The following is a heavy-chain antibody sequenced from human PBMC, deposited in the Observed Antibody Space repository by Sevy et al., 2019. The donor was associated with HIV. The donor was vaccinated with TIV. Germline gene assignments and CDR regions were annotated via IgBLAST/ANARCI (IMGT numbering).Heavy chain of an antibody. J-gene: IGHJ5*02. CDR2: IGGGDT. V-gene: IGHV3-23*01. Sequence: GGSLRLSCATSGFTFNIYAMSWVRQAPGNGLEWVSTIGGGDTYYADSVKGRFTISRDDSKSAVYLQMNSLRADDTAVYYCAKDGVSRNKLWDWFDPWGQGTLVTVSS. D-gene: IGHD2-21*01. CDR3: AKDGVSRNKLWDWFDP. CDR1: GFTFNIYA.